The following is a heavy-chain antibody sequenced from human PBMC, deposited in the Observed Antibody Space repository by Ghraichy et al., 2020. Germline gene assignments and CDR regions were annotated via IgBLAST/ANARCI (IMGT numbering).Heavy chain of an antibody. V-gene: IGHV4-39*01. CDR2: IYYSGST. D-gene: IGHD5-18*01. CDR3: ARHQKVDTAMVDY. CDR1: GGSISSSSYY. Sequence: SETLSLTCTVSGGSISSSSYYWGWIRQPPGKGLEWIGSIYYSGSTYYNPSLKSRVTISVDTSKNQFSLKLSSVTAADTAVYYCARHQKVDTAMVDYWGQGTLVTVSS. J-gene: IGHJ4*02.